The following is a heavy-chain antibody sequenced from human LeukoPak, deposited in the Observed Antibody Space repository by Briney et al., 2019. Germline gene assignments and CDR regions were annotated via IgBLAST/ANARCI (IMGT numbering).Heavy chain of an antibody. J-gene: IGHJ6*02. CDR1: GGYFSGYY. D-gene: IGHD6-13*01. V-gene: IGHV4-34*01. CDR2: INHSGST. Sequence: SETLSLTCAVYGGYFSGYYWSWIRQPPGKGLEWIGEINHSGSTNYNPSLKSRVTISVDTSKNQFSLKLSSVTAADTAVYYCASLPSGYSSSWTYYYYGMDVWGQGTTVTVSS. CDR3: ASLPSGYSSSWTYYYYGMDV.